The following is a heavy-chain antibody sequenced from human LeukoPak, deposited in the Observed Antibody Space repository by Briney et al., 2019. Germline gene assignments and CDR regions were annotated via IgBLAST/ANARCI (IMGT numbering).Heavy chain of an antibody. CDR1: GGSISNYY. V-gene: IGHV4-4*07. CDR2: IYTSGIT. Sequence: PSETLSLTCTVSGGSISNYYWTWIRQPAGKGLEWIGRIYTSGITTYNPSLKSRVTMSVDTSKNQFSLKPSSVTAADTAVYYCARARWPYYFDYWGQGTLVTVSS. J-gene: IGHJ4*02. D-gene: IGHD4-23*01. CDR3: ARARWPYYFDY.